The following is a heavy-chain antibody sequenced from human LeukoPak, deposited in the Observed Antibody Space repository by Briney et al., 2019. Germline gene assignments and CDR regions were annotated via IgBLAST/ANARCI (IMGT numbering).Heavy chain of an antibody. D-gene: IGHD6-19*01. CDR2: IIPILGIA. J-gene: IGHJ4*02. V-gene: IGHV1-69*04. Sequence: SVKVSCKASGGTFSSYAISWVRQAPGQGLEWMGRIIPILGIANYAQKFQGRVTITADKSTSTAYMELSSLRSEDTAVYYCARAVAGKTFDYWGQGALVTVSS. CDR3: ARAVAGKTFDY. CDR1: GGTFSSYA.